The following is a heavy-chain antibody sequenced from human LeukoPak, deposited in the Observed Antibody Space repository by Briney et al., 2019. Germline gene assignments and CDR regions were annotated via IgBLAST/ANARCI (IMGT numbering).Heavy chain of an antibody. J-gene: IGHJ2*01. CDR2: IFYSGST. CDR3: ARPATVTRSFWYFDL. V-gene: IGHV4-39*01. D-gene: IGHD4-17*01. CDR1: GGSISSRRYY. Sequence: SETLSLTCTISGGSISSRRYYWGWIRQPPGKGLEWIGSIFYSGSTYYNPSLKSRVTISVDTSKNQFSLNLSSVTAADTAVYYCARPATVTRSFWYFDLWGRGTQVTVSS.